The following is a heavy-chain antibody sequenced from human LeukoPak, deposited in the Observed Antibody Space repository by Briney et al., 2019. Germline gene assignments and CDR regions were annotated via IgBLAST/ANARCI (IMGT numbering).Heavy chain of an antibody. V-gene: IGHV1-2*02. Sequence: ASVKVSCKASGYTFTGYYMHWVRQAPGQGLEWMGWINLNSGGTNYAQKFQGRVTMTRDTSISTAYMELSRLRSDDTAVYYCARLSRRAVPAAIEYWGQGTLVTVSS. CDR2: INLNSGGT. CDR1: GYTFTGYY. J-gene: IGHJ4*02. CDR3: ARLSRRAVPAAIEY. D-gene: IGHD2-2*01.